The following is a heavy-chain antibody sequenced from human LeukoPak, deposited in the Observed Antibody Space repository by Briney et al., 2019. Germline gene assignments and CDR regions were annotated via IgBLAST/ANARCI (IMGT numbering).Heavy chain of an antibody. D-gene: IGHD3-3*01. CDR2: IIPIFGTA. V-gene: IGHV1-69*05. J-gene: IGHJ6*03. CDR1: RGTFSSYA. Sequence: GASVKVSCKASRGTFSSYAISWVRQAPGQGLEWMGGIIPIFGTANYAQKFQGRVTITTDESTSTAYMELSSLRSEDTAVYYCARVVELRFLEWLPPYYYYMDVWGKGTTVTVSS. CDR3: ARVVELRFLEWLPPYYYYMDV.